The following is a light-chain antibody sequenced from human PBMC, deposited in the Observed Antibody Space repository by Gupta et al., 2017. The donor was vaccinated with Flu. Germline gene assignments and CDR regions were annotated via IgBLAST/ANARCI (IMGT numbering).Light chain of an antibody. J-gene: IGKJ2*01. Sequence: EIVMTQSPFSLPVSPGEPASISCRSSQSLLHSNGYNYLDWYLQKPGQSPQLLIYLGSNRASGVPDRFSGSGSGTDFTLKISRVEAEDVGVYYGMQSLQTPPRNTCGQGTKLEIK. V-gene: IGKV2-28*01. CDR3: MQSLQTPPRNT. CDR2: LGS. CDR1: QSLLHSNGYNY.